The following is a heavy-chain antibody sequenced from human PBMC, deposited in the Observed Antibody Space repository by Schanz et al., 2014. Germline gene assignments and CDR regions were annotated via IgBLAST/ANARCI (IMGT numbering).Heavy chain of an antibody. D-gene: IGHD3-10*01. CDR1: GYTFSSYG. V-gene: IGHV1-18*01. Sequence: QVQLVQSGAEVKKPGASVKVSCKASGYTFSSYGIKWVRQAPGQGLEWMGWISAYNGHTDYAQKLQGRVTLTTDTSTSTAYMELRTLRSDDTAVYYCARAKRFGDMDVWGQGTTVTVSS. J-gene: IGHJ6*02. CDR3: ARAKRFGDMDV. CDR2: ISAYNGHT.